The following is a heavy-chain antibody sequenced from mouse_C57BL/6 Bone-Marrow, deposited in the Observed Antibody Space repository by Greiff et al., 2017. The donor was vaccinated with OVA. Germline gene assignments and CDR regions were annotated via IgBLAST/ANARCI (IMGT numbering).Heavy chain of an antibody. CDR3: ASDPRWLLRDWYFDV. V-gene: IGHV5-15*01. CDR1: GFTFSDYG. CDR2: ISNLAYSI. J-gene: IGHJ1*03. Sequence: EVKLMESGGGLVQPGGSLKLSCAASGFTFSDYGMAWVRQAPRKGPEWVAFISNLAYSIYYADTVTGRFTISRENAKNTLYLEMSSLRSEDTAMYYCASDPRWLLRDWYFDVWGTGTTVTVSS. D-gene: IGHD2-3*01.